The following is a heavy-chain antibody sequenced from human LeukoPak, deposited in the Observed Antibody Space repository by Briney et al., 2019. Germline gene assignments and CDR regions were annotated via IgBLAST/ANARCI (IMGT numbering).Heavy chain of an antibody. Sequence: SETLSLTCTVSGDSISSSSYYWGWIRQPPGKGLEWIATIYHSGSTYYNPSLQSRVTISLDTSKNQFSLKLRPLTAADTAVYFCARDGLGFDTSGFSRWGQGTLVTVSS. CDR2: IYHSGST. V-gene: IGHV4-39*07. CDR3: ARDGLGFDTSGFSR. CDR1: GDSISSSSYY. J-gene: IGHJ4*02. D-gene: IGHD3-3*01.